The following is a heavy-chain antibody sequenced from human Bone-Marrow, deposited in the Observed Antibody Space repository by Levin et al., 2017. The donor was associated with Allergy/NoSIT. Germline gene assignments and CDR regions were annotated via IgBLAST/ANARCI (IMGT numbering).Heavy chain of an antibody. V-gene: IGHV3-23*01. CDR2: ISGGGGST. CDR3: ARPIAASRYYFDC. J-gene: IGHJ4*02. CDR1: GFTFSSYV. Sequence: GESLKISCAASGFTFSSYVMIWVRQAPGKGLEWVSAISGGGGSTYYADSVKGRFTISRDNSQNTLYLQINSLRAEDTAVYYCARPIAASRYYFDCWGQGTLVTVSS.